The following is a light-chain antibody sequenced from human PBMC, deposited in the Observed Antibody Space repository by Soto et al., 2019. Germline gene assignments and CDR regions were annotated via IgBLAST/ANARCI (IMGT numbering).Light chain of an antibody. CDR3: QKYNSALLT. CDR1: QAITSS. Sequence: DIQLTQSPSFLSASVGDRVTITCRASQAITSSLAWYQRKPGKVPKLLIYAASTLQSGVPSRFSGSGSGTDFTLTISSLQPEDVATYYCQKYNSALLTFGGGTKVDIK. CDR2: AAS. J-gene: IGKJ4*01. V-gene: IGKV1-27*01.